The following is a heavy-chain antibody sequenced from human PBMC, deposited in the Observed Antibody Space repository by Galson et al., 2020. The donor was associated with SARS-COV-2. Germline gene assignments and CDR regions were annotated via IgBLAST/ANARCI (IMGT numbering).Heavy chain of an antibody. CDR2: IYYSGST. CDR3: ARHLLWFGEFNLYALDI. D-gene: IGHD3-10*01. V-gene: IGHV4-39*01. J-gene: IGHJ3*02. Sequence: SETLSLTCTVSGGSISSSSYYWGWIRQPPGQGLEWIGSIYYSGSTYYNPSLKSRVTISVDTSKNQFSLKLSSVTAADTAVYDCARHLLWFGEFNLYALDIWGQGKMVTVSS. CDR1: GGSISSSSYY.